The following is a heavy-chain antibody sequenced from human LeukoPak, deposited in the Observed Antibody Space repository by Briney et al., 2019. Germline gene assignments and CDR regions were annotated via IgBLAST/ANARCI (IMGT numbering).Heavy chain of an antibody. CDR3: ARAWIQLWLREGFDY. Sequence: SETLSLTCKVSGYSINSGYYWGWIRQPPGKGLEWIGSIYYSGSTYYNPSLKSRVTLSVDTSKNQFSLKLSSVTAADTAVYYCARAWIQLWLREGFDYWGQGTLVTVSS. J-gene: IGHJ4*02. V-gene: IGHV4-38-2*02. D-gene: IGHD5-18*01. CDR2: IYYSGST. CDR1: GYSINSGYY.